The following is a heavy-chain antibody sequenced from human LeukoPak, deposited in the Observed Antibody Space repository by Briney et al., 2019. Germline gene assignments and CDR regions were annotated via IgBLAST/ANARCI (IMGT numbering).Heavy chain of an antibody. CDR1: GFTFSSYS. CDR2: ISSSGGST. Sequence: PGGSLRLSCAASGFTFSSYSMNWVRQAPGKGLEWVSAISSSGGSTYYADSVKGRFTISRDNSKNTLYLQMNSLRAEDTAVYYCAKSGRAYGSGSYYNDYWGQGTLVTVSS. D-gene: IGHD3-10*01. CDR3: AKSGRAYGSGSYYNDY. V-gene: IGHV3-23*01. J-gene: IGHJ4*02.